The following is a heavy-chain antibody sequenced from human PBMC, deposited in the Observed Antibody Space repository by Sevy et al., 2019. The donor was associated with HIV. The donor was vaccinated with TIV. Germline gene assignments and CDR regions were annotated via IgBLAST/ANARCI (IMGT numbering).Heavy chain of an antibody. J-gene: IGHJ4*02. D-gene: IGHD6-13*01. CDR3: TTGFGSSWYVDFDY. CDR2: IKSKTDGGTT. Sequence: GGSLRLSCAASGFTFSNAWMSWVRQAPGKGLEWVGRIKSKTDGGTTDYAAPVKGRFTISRDDSKNTLYLQMNSLKTEDTAVYCCTTGFGSSWYVDFDYWGQGTLVTVSS. CDR1: GFTFSNAW. V-gene: IGHV3-15*01.